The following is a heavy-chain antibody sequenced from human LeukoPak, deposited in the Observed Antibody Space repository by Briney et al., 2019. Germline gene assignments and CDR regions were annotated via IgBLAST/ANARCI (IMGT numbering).Heavy chain of an antibody. J-gene: IGHJ4*02. D-gene: IGHD6-19*01. CDR1: GYTFTSYY. Sequence: ASVKVSCKSSGYTFTSYYMHWVRQAPGQGLEWMGIINPNGGSTSYAQKFQGRVTMTRDTSTSTVYMDLSSLRSEDTAVYYCATPLYSSGCLDYWGQGTLVTVSS. V-gene: IGHV1-46*01. CDR3: ATPLYSSGCLDY. CDR2: INPNGGST.